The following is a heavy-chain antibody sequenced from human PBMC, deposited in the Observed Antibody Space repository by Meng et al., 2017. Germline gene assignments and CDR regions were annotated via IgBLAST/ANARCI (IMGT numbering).Heavy chain of an antibody. V-gene: IGHV1-24*01. D-gene: IGHD5-18*01. CDR1: GYTLTELS. Sequence: ASVKVSCKVSGYTLTELSMHWVRQAPGKGLEWMGGFDPEDGETIYAQKFQGRVTMTTDTSTSTAYMELRSLRSDDTAVYYCARARNVDTAMGYYYYGMDVWGQGTTVTVSS. CDR2: FDPEDGET. J-gene: IGHJ6*02. CDR3: ARARNVDTAMGYYYYGMDV.